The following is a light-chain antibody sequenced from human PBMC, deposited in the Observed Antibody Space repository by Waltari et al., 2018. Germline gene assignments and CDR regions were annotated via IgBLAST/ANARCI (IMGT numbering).Light chain of an antibody. CDR3: QKYDYLPAT. J-gene: IGKJ1*01. V-gene: IGKV3-20*01. CDR2: HAS. Sequence: EVVLTQSPGTLSLSPGERATLSCRASQSVGKYLAWYQQKPGQAPRLLIYHASTRAPGIPDRFSGSESGTDFSLTISRLEPEDFAVYFCQKYDYLPATFGQGTKVEIK. CDR1: QSVGKY.